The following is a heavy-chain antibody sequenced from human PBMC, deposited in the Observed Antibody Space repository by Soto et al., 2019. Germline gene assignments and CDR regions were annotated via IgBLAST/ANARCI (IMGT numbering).Heavy chain of an antibody. Sequence: QVQLQESGPGLVKPSGTLSLTCAVSAGSITSRNWWAWVRQSPGKGLEWIGEIHHTGTTNYKPSLESRVTISVDKSKNQFSLKLTSVTAADTADYYCVRTSYDDSSGYYDMDVWGQGTTVTVSS. CDR2: IHHTGTT. D-gene: IGHD3-22*01. CDR3: VRTSYDDSSGYYDMDV. CDR1: AGSITSRNW. J-gene: IGHJ6*02. V-gene: IGHV4-4*02.